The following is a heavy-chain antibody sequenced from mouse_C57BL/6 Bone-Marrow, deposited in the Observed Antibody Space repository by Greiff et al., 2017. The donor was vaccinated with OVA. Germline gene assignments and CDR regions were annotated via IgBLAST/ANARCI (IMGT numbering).Heavy chain of an antibody. CDR3: ARRVIYYGNFYAMDY. D-gene: IGHD2-1*01. CDR2: ISSGGSST. J-gene: IGHJ4*01. V-gene: IGHV5-6*02. Sequence: EVKLVESGGDLVKPGGSLKLSCAASGFTFSSYGMSWVRQTPDKRLEWVATISSGGSSTYYPDSVKGRFTISRDNAKNTLYLQMSSLKSEDTAMYYCARRVIYYGNFYAMDYWGQGTSVTVSS. CDR1: GFTFSSYG.